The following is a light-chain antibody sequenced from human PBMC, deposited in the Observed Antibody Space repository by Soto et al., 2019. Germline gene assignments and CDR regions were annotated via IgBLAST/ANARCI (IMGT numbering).Light chain of an antibody. CDR3: LQDYGDSWT. CDR1: RDVGSD. J-gene: IGKJ1*01. V-gene: IGKV1-6*01. Sequence: QMTHSPSSLSASVGEKIIITCRASRDVGSDVSWYQQKPGQAPKLLIYAASNLYTGVPSRFSGSRSGTEFTLTISSLQPEDFASYYCLQDYGDSWTFGQGTKV. CDR2: AAS.